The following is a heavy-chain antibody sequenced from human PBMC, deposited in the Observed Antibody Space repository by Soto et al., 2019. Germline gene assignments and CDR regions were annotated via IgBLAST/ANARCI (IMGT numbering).Heavy chain of an antibody. Sequence: SGPTLVNPTQTLTLTCTFSGFSLDTSGVGVGWIRQPPGKALEWLALVYWNDEKRYSPSLRSRLTITKDTSNNQVVLTMSNMDPVDTATYYCARIQRSSSFNLVSTTYYYYYGVDVWGQGTTVTVSS. J-gene: IGHJ6*02. CDR3: ARIQRSSSFNLVSTTYYYYYGVDV. CDR2: VYWNDEK. D-gene: IGHD2-15*01. CDR1: GFSLDTSGVG. V-gene: IGHV2-5*01.